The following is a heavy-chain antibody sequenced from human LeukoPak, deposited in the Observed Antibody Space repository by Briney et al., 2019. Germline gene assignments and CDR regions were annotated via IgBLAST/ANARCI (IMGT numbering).Heavy chain of an antibody. CDR1: GFTFSSYS. CDR2: ISSSSSYI. CDR3: ARTPHWYLDL. Sequence: GGSLRLSCAASGFTFSSYSMNWVRQAPGKGLEWVSSISSSSSYIYYADSVKGRFTISRDTAKSTLYLHMNSLRAEDTAVYYCARTPHWYLDLWGRGTLVTVSS. D-gene: IGHD2-15*01. V-gene: IGHV3-21*01. J-gene: IGHJ2*01.